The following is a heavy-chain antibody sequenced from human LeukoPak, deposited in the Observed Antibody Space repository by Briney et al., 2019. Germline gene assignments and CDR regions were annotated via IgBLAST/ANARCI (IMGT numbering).Heavy chain of an antibody. CDR2: ISAYNGNT. J-gene: IGHJ5*02. Sequence: ASVKVSCKASGYTFTSYGISWVRQAPGQGLEWMGWISAYNGNTNYAQKLQGRVTMTTDTSTSTAYMELRSLRSDDTAVYYCARLAGDYEGDNWFDPWGQGTLVTVSS. CDR3: ARLAGDYEGDNWFDP. D-gene: IGHD4-17*01. CDR1: GYTFTSYG. V-gene: IGHV1-18*01.